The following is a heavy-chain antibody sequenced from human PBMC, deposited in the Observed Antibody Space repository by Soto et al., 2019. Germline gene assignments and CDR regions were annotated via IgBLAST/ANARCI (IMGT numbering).Heavy chain of an antibody. Sequence: VQLVESGGGLVQPGGSLRLSCAASRFTFSDYYMTWIRQAPGKGLEWVSYISSSGTGIYYPDSVKGRFTISRDNAKNSLYLQMSSLRAEDTAVYYCARAYSDAFDIWGQGTMVTVSS. CDR3: ARAYSDAFDI. D-gene: IGHD2-15*01. V-gene: IGHV3-11*01. CDR2: ISSSGTGI. J-gene: IGHJ3*02. CDR1: RFTFSDYY.